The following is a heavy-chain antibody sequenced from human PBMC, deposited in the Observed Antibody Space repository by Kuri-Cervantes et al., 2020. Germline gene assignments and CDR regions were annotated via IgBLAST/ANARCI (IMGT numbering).Heavy chain of an antibody. V-gene: IGHV3-30*03. J-gene: IGHJ6*02. CDR3: ARGADRYYGMDA. Sequence: GGSLRLSCAASGFTFSSYGMHWVRQAPGKGLEWVAVISYDGSNKYYADSVKGRFTISRDNSKNTLYLQMNSLRAEDTAVYYCARGADRYYGMDAWGQGTTVTVSS. CDR2: ISYDGSNK. D-gene: IGHD3-16*01. CDR1: GFTFSSYG.